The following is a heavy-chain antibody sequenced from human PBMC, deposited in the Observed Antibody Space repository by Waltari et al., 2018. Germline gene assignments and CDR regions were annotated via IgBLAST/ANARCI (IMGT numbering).Heavy chain of an antibody. D-gene: IGHD3-3*01. CDR3: AKDLSPYYDFWSGYYMSVGEYFDY. CDR2: ISGSGCST. V-gene: IGHV3-23*01. CDR1: GFTFSSSA. Sequence: EVQLLESGGGLVQPGGSLRLSCAASGFTFSSSAMSWVRQAPGKRREWVSAISGSGCSTYYADSVKGRLTISRDNSKNTLYLQMNSLRAEDTAVYYCAKDLSPYYDFWSGYYMSVGEYFDYWGQGTLVTVSS. J-gene: IGHJ4*02.